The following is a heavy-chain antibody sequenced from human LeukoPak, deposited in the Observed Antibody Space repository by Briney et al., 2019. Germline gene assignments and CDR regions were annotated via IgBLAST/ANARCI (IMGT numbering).Heavy chain of an antibody. V-gene: IGHV3-21*01. CDR3: ARKYHTYYDILTGHTQHWYFDL. Sequence: GGSLRLSCAASAFTFSNYGMHWVRQAPGKGLEWVSSISSSSSYIYYADSVKGRFTISRDNAKNSLYLQMNSLRAEDTAVYYCARKYHTYYDILTGHTQHWYFDLWGRGTLVTVSS. CDR1: AFTFSNYG. J-gene: IGHJ2*01. CDR2: ISSSSSYI. D-gene: IGHD3-9*01.